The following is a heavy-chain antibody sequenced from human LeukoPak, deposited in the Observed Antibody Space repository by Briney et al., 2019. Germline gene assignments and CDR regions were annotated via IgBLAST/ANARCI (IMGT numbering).Heavy chain of an antibody. V-gene: IGHV1-2*02. CDR2: INPNSGDT. D-gene: IGHD1-26*01. CDR3: ARVPAGGIVGI. CDR1: GGTFSSYA. J-gene: IGHJ3*02. Sequence: ASVKVSCKASGGTFSSYAISWVRQAPGQGLEWMGWINPNSGDTNYAQKFQGRVTMTRDTSISTAYMELSRLRSDDTAVYYCARVPAGGIVGIWGQGTMVTVSS.